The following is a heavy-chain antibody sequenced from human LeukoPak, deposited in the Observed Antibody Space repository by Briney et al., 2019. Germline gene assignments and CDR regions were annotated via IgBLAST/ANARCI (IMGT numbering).Heavy chain of an antibody. CDR3: AREEMATMNWFDP. CDR2: IYYSGST. Sequence: SQTLSLTCTVSGGSISSGDYYWSWIRQPPGKGLEWIGYIYYSGSTYYNPSLKSRVTISVDTPKKQFSLKLSSVTAADTAVYYCAREEMATMNWFDPWGQGTLVTVSS. V-gene: IGHV4-30-4*08. CDR1: GGSISSGDYY. D-gene: IGHD5-24*01. J-gene: IGHJ5*02.